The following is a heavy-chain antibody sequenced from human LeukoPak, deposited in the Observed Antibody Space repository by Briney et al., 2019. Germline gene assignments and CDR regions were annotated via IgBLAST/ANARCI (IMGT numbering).Heavy chain of an antibody. V-gene: IGHV3-23*01. Sequence: GGSLRLPCAASGFTFVGYAMSWVRQAPGKGLEWVSAISGSGGGTYYADSVKGRFTISRDNSKNTLYLQMNSLRGEDTAVYYCARNEYSTLDYWGQGTLVTVSS. CDR1: GFTFVGYA. CDR3: ARNEYSTLDY. CDR2: ISGSGGGT. J-gene: IGHJ4*02. D-gene: IGHD4-11*01.